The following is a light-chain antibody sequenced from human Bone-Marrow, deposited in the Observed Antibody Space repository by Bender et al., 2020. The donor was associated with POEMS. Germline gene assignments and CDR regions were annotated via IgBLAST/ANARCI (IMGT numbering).Light chain of an antibody. Sequence: QSVLTQPPSASGTPGQRVTISCSGSSSNIGTNPVNWYQQLPGTAPKLLIYINNQGPSGVPDRFSGSKSGTSACLAISGLQSEDEADYYCAAWEDSLNGWVFGGGTKLTVL. CDR3: AAWEDSLNGWV. V-gene: IGLV1-44*01. J-gene: IGLJ3*02. CDR1: SSNIGTNP. CDR2: INN.